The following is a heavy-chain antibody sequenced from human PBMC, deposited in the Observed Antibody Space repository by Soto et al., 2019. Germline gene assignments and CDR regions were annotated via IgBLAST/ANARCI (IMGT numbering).Heavy chain of an antibody. J-gene: IGHJ4*02. D-gene: IGHD3-22*01. CDR1: GYIFTNHY. Sequence: QVQLVQSGAEVKKPGASVKVSCKASGYIFTNHYIHWVRQAPGQGLEWMGIINPSGGSTKYLQKFQGRITMTRETSTRTVYMELSSLRSEDTAVYFCARADYYDSSGFYYDCWGQGPLVTVSS. V-gene: IGHV1-46*01. CDR2: INPSGGST. CDR3: ARADYYDSSGFYYDC.